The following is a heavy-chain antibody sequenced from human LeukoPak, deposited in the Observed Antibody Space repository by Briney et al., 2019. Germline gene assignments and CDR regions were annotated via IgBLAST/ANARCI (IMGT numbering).Heavy chain of an antibody. CDR3: AKDIATRYYFDY. CDR2: ISGSGSST. D-gene: IGHD3-16*02. Sequence: GGSLRLSCAASGFTFSSYWMSWVRQAPGKGLEWVSAISGSGSSTYYADSVRGRFTISRDNSKNTLYLQMNSLRAEDTAVYYCAKDIATRYYFDYWGQGTLVTVSS. J-gene: IGHJ4*02. V-gene: IGHV3-23*01. CDR1: GFTFSSYW.